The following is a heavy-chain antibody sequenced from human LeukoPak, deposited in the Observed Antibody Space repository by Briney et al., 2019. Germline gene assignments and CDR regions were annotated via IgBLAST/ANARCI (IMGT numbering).Heavy chain of an antibody. V-gene: IGHV3-66*01. CDR1: GFTVSTNY. CDR3: ARVQGETLPTNAFDI. D-gene: IGHD5-12*01. Sequence: GGSLRLSCAASGFTVSTNYLSLVRQAPGKGLEWLSVIYSGGSTYYADSVKGRFTISRDKSKNTLYLQMNSLRAEDTAVYYCARVQGETLPTNAFDIWGQGTMVTVSS. J-gene: IGHJ3*02. CDR2: IYSGGST.